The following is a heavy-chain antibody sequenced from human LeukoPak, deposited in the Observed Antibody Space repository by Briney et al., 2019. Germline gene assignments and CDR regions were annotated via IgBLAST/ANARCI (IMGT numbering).Heavy chain of an antibody. CDR3: TKEPLLRVSYNCFDP. CDR1: GFIFSSYG. V-gene: IGHV3-33*06. J-gene: IGHJ5*02. Sequence: PGGSLRLSCAGSGFIFSSYGMHWVRQAPGKGLEWVAAIWYDGSNKYDADSVKGRFTISRDNSKNTLYLQMNSLRAEDTAVYYCTKEPLLRVSYNCFDPWGQGTLVTVSS. D-gene: IGHD3-9*01. CDR2: IWYDGSNK.